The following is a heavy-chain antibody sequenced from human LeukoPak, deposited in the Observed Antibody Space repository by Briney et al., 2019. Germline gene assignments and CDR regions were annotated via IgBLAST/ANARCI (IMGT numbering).Heavy chain of an antibody. D-gene: IGHD2/OR15-2a*01. Sequence: SETLSLTCTVSGGSISSYYWSWIRQPPGKGLEWIAFISDIGSINYNPSLKSRVTISLDTSKNQFSLKLSSVTAADTAVYYCAGHHPRNTVDFWGQGTLVTVSS. CDR3: AGHHPRNTVDF. V-gene: IGHV4-59*08. J-gene: IGHJ4*02. CDR1: GGSISSYY. CDR2: ISDIGSI.